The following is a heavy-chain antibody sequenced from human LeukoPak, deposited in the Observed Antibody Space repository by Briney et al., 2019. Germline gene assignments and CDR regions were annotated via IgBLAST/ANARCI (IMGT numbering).Heavy chain of an antibody. Sequence: LPGGSLRLSCAASGFTFSSYAMSWVRQAPGKGLEWVSVIYSGGSTYYADSVKGRFAISRDNSKNTLYLQMNSLRAEDTAVYYCARGIAAAGDTFDPWGQGTLVTVSS. D-gene: IGHD6-13*01. CDR1: GFTFSSYA. CDR2: IYSGGST. V-gene: IGHV3-53*01. CDR3: ARGIAAAGDTFDP. J-gene: IGHJ5*02.